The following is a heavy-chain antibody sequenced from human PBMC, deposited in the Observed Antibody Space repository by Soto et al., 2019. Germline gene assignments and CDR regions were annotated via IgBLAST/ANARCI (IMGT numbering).Heavy chain of an antibody. V-gene: IGHV3-23*01. CDR2: ISGSGGST. J-gene: IGHJ6*03. Sequence: EVQLLESGGGLVQPGGSLRLSCAASGFTFSSYAMSWVRQAPGKGLEWVSAISGSGGSTYYADSVKGRFTISRDNSKNTLYLQMNSLRAEDTAVYYCAIYPAPHNYYSYMDVWGKATTVTVSS. CDR3: AIYPAPHNYYSYMDV. CDR1: GFTFSSYA.